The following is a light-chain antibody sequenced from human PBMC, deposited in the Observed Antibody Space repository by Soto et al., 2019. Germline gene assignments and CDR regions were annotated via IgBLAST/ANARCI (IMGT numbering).Light chain of an antibody. Sequence: EIVLTQSPATLSVSPGERVTLSCRASQSVDINLAWYQQKPGQAPRLLIYGASSRATGIPDRFSGSGSGTDFTLTISRLEPEDFAVYYCQQYGSSLITFGQGTRLEIK. J-gene: IGKJ5*01. CDR3: QQYGSSLIT. V-gene: IGKV3-20*01. CDR2: GAS. CDR1: QSVDIN.